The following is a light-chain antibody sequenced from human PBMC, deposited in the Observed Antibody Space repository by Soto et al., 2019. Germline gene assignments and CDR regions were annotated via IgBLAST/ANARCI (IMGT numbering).Light chain of an antibody. CDR3: SSYAGSTFYV. V-gene: IGLV2-8*01. CDR1: SSDVGGYNY. Sequence: QSVLTQPPSASGSPGQSVTISCTGTSSDVGGYNYVSWYQQHPGKAPKLMIYEVSKRPSGVPDRFSGSKSGNTASLTVSGLQAEDEADYYCSSYAGSTFYVFGTATKSPS. CDR2: EVS. J-gene: IGLJ1*01.